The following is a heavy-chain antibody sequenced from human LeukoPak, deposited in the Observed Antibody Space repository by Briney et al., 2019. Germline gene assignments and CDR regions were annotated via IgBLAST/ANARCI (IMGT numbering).Heavy chain of an antibody. CDR1: GFTFSAYG. V-gene: IGHV3-30*18. CDR2: IAYDGSIK. CDR3: AKDRWTGSYYFDF. Sequence: GGSLRLSCAASGFTFSAYGMHWVRQAPGKGLEWVAVIAYDGSIKYYADSVKGRFTISRDNSKSTLYLQMNSLRPADTAVYYCAKDRWTGSYYFDFWGQGALLTVSS. J-gene: IGHJ4*02. D-gene: IGHD4-23*01.